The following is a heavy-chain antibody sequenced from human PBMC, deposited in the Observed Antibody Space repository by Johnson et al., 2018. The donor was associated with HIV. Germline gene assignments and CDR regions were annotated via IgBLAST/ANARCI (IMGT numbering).Heavy chain of an antibody. CDR1: GFTVSSNY. Sequence: VQLVESGGGSVKPGGSLRLSCAASGFTVSSNYMSWVRQAPGKGLEWVSVIYSGDRTYSAVSVKGRFTISRDSSKNTLFLQMNSLRVEDTAIYYCAGRSSAWYEDAFDIWGQGTMVTVSS. CDR3: AGRSSAWYEDAFDI. V-gene: IGHV3-66*01. J-gene: IGHJ3*02. CDR2: IYSGDRT. D-gene: IGHD6-19*01.